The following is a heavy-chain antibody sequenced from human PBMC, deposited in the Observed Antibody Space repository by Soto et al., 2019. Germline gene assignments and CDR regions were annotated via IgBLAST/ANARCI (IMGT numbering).Heavy chain of an antibody. D-gene: IGHD3-10*01. CDR3: ARAMGSYWPDFDY. V-gene: IGHV4-38-2*01. Sequence: SETLSLTCGVSGYSMSSGSFWGWIRQPPGKGLGWIGSIYYSGSTYYNPSLQSRASISIDTSKNQFSLRLNSVTAADTALYYCARAMGSYWPDFDYWGQGALVTVSS. CDR2: IYYSGST. CDR1: GYSMSSGSF. J-gene: IGHJ4*02.